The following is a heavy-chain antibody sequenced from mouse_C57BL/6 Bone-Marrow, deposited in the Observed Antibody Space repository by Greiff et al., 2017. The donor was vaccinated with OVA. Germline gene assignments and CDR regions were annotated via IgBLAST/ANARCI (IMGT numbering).Heavy chain of an antibody. CDR2: IYPGDGDT. V-gene: IGHV1-80*01. J-gene: IGHJ1*03. CDR1: GYAFSSYW. CDR3: ARSGLRLTYFDV. Sequence: QVQLQQSGAELVKPGASVKISCKASGYAFSSYWMNWVKQRPGKGLEWIGQIYPGDGDTNYNGKFKGKATLTEDKSSSTAYMQLSSLTSEDSAVYFCARSGLRLTYFDVWGTGTTVTVSS. D-gene: IGHD1-2*01.